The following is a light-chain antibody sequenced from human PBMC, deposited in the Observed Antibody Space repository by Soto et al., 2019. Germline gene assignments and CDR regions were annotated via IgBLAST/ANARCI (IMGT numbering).Light chain of an antibody. V-gene: IGKV1-39*01. J-gene: IGKJ1*01. CDR3: QQSYSAPWT. CDR2: DAS. Sequence: DIQMTQSPSSLAASVGAIVTITCRASQSISTYLNWYQQKPGKAPKVLIFDASRLQSGVASRFSGSGSGTDFTLTISSLQPEDSATYYCQQSYSAPWTFGQGTKVQVK. CDR1: QSISTY.